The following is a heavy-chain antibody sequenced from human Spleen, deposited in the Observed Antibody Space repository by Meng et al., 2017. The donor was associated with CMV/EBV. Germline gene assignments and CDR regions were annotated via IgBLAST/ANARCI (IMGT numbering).Heavy chain of an antibody. CDR3: ARGRGYGTCWSTMNYFDP. Sequence: SETLSLTCAVYGGSFSGYYWSWIRQPPGKGLEWIGEINHSGSTNYNPALKSRFNISVHTSKNQFPLNLSSVTAADTAVYYCARGRGYGTCWSTMNYFDPWGQGTLVTVSS. CDR1: GGSFSGYY. J-gene: IGHJ5*02. D-gene: IGHD6-19*01. V-gene: IGHV4-34*01. CDR2: INHSGST.